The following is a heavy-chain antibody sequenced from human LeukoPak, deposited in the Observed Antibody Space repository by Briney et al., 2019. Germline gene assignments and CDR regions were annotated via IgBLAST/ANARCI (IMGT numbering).Heavy chain of an antibody. CDR3: ASLYVWGSYRSDY. V-gene: IGHV4-59*01. Sequence: SETLSLTCTVSGGSISSYYWSWIRQPPGKGLEWIGYIYYSGSTNYNPSLKSRVTIPVDTSKNQFSLKLSSVTAADTAVYYCASLYVWGSYRSDYWGQGTLVTVSS. D-gene: IGHD3-16*02. CDR2: IYYSGST. J-gene: IGHJ4*02. CDR1: GGSISSYY.